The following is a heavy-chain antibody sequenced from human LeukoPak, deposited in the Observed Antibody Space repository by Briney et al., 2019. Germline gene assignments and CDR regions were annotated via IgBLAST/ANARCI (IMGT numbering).Heavy chain of an antibody. CDR2: ISYDGSNK. J-gene: IGHJ4*02. CDR3: ARDRGSSWQYDY. V-gene: IGHV3-30-3*01. CDR1: GFTFSSYA. D-gene: IGHD6-13*01. Sequence: PGRSLRLSCAASGFTFSSYAMHWVRQAPGKGLEWVAVISYDGSNKYYADSVKGLFTISRDNSKNTLYLQMNSLRAEDTAVYYCARDRGSSWQYDYWGQGTLVTVSS.